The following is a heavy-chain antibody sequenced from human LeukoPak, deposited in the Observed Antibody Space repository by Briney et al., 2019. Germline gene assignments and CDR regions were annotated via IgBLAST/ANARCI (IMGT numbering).Heavy chain of an antibody. CDR3: AGDFLEDTQ. J-gene: IGHJ4*02. D-gene: IGHD2-15*01. CDR1: GFTFSSYN. CDR2: ISSSSTII. V-gene: IGHV3-48*01. Sequence: PGGSLRLSCAASGFTFSSYNMNLVRQAPGKGLEWVAYISSSSTIIYYADSVTGRFTVSRDNAKSSLYLQMNSLRAEDTAVYYCAGDFLEDTQWGQGTLVTVSP.